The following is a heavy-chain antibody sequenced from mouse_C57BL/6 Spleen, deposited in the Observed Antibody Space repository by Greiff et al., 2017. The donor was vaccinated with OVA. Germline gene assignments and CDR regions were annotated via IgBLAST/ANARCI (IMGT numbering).Heavy chain of an antibody. CDR2: IYPGSGST. D-gene: IGHD1-1*01. V-gene: IGHV1-55*01. CDR1: GYTFTSYW. CDR3: AREGYYGSRESHYAMDY. Sequence: QVQLQQPGAELVKPGASVKMSCKASGYTFTSYWITWVKQRPGQGLEWIGDIYPGSGSTNYNEKFKSKATLTVDTSSSTAYMQLSSLTSEDSAVYYCAREGYYGSRESHYAMDYWGQGTSVTVSS. J-gene: IGHJ4*01.